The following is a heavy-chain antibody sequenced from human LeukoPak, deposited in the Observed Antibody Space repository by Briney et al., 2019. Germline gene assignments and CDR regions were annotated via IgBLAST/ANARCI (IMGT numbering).Heavy chain of an antibody. CDR2: IGDRGGST. J-gene: IGHJ6*04. V-gene: IGHV3-23*01. D-gene: IGHD6-6*01. Sequence: PGGSLRLSCAVSGITLSNHAMSWVRQAPGKGLEWVSVIGDRGGSTYYADSVKGRFTISRDNSKNTLYLQMNSLRAADPAVYHCAKGGASSPYTYIDVWGKGTTVIVSS. CDR3: AKGGASSPYTYIDV. CDR1: GITLSNHA.